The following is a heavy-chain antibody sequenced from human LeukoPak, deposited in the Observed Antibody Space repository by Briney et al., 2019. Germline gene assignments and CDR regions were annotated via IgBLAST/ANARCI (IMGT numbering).Heavy chain of an antibody. J-gene: IGHJ4*02. V-gene: IGHV4-39*07. D-gene: IGHD6-19*01. Sequence: SETLSLTCTVSGGSISSSSYYWGWIRQPPGKGLEWIGSIYYSGSTYYNPSLKSRVTISVDTSKNQFSLKLSSVTAADTAVYYCWYLAVAGTPNVFDYWGQGTLVTVSS. CDR3: WYLAVAGTPNVFDY. CDR1: GGSISSSSYY. CDR2: IYYSGST.